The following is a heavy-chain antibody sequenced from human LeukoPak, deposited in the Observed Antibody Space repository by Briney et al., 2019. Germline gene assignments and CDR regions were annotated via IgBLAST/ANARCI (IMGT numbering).Heavy chain of an antibody. CDR3: ARDRYYYYYMDV. V-gene: IGHV3-74*01. CDR2: INSDGSSK. J-gene: IGHJ6*03. CDR1: GFTFSSYW. Sequence: AGGSLRLSCAASGFTFSSYWMQWVRQAPGKGVVWVSSINSDGSSKNYADYVKGRFTISRDNAKNTLYLQMNSLRAEDTAVYYCARDRYYYYYMDVWGKGTTVTVSS.